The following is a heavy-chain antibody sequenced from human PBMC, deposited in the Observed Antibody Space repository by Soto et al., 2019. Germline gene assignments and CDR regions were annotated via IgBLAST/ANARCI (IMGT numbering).Heavy chain of an antibody. CDR2: IIPSDSYT. V-gene: IGHV5-10-1*01. CDR1: GYSFTSYW. J-gene: IGHJ6*02. CDR3: ARRTPYYYGMDV. Sequence: GESLKISCKGSGYSFTSYWISWGRQRPGKGLGGMGRIIPSDSYTNYSPSFQGHVTIPADKSISTAYLQWSSLKASDTAMYYCARRTPYYYGMDVWGQGTTVTVSS.